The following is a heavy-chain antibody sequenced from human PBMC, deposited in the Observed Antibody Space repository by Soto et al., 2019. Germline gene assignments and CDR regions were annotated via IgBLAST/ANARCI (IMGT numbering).Heavy chain of an antibody. Sequence: EVQLLESGGGLAQPGGSLRLACAASGFTFSSYPMSWVRQSPGQGVEWVSGIVASAGITYYADSVTGRFTMSRENSKITLYLQMNRLRAEETAVYYWSKNSAATIRVGYDYWGQGTLVTVSS. V-gene: IGHV3-23*01. D-gene: IGHD5-12*01. CDR1: GFTFSSYP. CDR3: SKNSAATIRVGYDY. J-gene: IGHJ4*02. CDR2: IVASAGIT.